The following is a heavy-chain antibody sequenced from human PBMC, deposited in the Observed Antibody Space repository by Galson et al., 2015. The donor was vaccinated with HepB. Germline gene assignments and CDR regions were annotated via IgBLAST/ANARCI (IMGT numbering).Heavy chain of an antibody. CDR3: ARTPSSSWYGRRGYYYGMDV. CDR1: GYSFTSYW. CDR2: IYPGDSDT. V-gene: IGHV5-51*03. D-gene: IGHD6-13*01. J-gene: IGHJ6*02. Sequence: QSGAEVKKPGESLKISCKGSGYSFTSYWIGWVRQMPGKGLEWMGIIYPGDSDTRYSPSFQGQVTISADKSISTAYLQWSSLKASDTAMYYCARTPSSSWYGRRGYYYGMDVWGQGTTVTVSS.